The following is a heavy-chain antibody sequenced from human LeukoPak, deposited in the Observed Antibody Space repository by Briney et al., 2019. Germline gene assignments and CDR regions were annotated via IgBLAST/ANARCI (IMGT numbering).Heavy chain of an antibody. D-gene: IGHD3-10*01. CDR1: GGSFSGYY. J-gene: IGHJ4*02. V-gene: IGHV4-34*01. CDR2: INHSGST. CDR3: AREGKYYYGSGSYQTIDY. Sequence: PSETLSLTRAVYGGSFSGYYWSWIRQPPGKGLEWIGEINHSGSTNYNPSLKSRVTISADTSKNQFSLKLSSVTAADTAVYYCAREGKYYYGSGSYQTIDYWGQGTLVTVSS.